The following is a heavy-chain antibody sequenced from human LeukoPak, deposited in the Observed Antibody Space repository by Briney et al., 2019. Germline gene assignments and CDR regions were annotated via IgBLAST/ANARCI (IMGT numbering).Heavy chain of an antibody. CDR3: ARADYGGTYYYYYMDV. Sequence: SETLSLTCTVSGGSISSYYWSWIRQPPWKGLEWIGYIYYSGSTNYNPSLKSRVTISVDTSKNQFSLKLSSVTAADTAVYYCARADYGGTYYYYYMDVWGKGTTVTVSS. D-gene: IGHD4-23*01. CDR2: IYYSGST. V-gene: IGHV4-59*01. CDR1: GGSISSYY. J-gene: IGHJ6*03.